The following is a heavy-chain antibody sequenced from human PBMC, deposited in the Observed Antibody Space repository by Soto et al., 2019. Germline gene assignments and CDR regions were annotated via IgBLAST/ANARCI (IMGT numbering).Heavy chain of an antibody. Sequence: QVQLVESGGGVVQPGRSLRLSCAASGFTFSSYGMHWVRQAPGKGLEWVAVISYDGSNKYYADSVKGRFTISRDNSKNTLYLQMNSLRAEDTAVYYCAKDDNNWGGYYGMDVW. CDR1: GFTFSSYG. J-gene: IGHJ6*01. D-gene: IGHD7-27*01. CDR3: AKDDNNWGGYYGMDV. CDR2: ISYDGSNK. V-gene: IGHV3-30*18.